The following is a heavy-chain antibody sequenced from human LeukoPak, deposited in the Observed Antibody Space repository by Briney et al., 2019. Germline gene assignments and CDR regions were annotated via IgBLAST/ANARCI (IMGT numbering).Heavy chain of an antibody. D-gene: IGHD4-17*01. J-gene: IGHJ4*02. CDR3: ARVGGDYGDLGYFDY. Sequence: GGSLRLSCAASGFTFSSYEMNWVRQAPGKGLEWVSYISSSGSTIYYADSVKGRFTISRDNAKNSLYLQMNSLRAEDTAVYYCARVGGDYGDLGYFDYWGQGTLVTVSS. CDR2: ISSSGSTI. CDR1: GFTFSSYE. V-gene: IGHV3-48*03.